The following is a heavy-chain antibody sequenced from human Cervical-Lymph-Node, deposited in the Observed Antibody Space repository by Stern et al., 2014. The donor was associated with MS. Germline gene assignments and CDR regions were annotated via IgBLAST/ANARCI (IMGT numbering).Heavy chain of an antibody. CDR1: GYTFIRYY. CDR2: VNANGGSA. CDR3: ATLYDSSGNYGMEV. Sequence: QDQLVQSGAQVKKPGASVKVSCKGSGYTFIRYYIQWVRQAPGQGLECMGIVNANGGSARYAQKFQGRVTMASDTSTSTVSMELSSLRSEDTAVYYCATLYDSSGNYGMEVWGQGTTVIVSS. D-gene: IGHD5/OR15-5a*01. V-gene: IGHV1-46*01. J-gene: IGHJ6*02.